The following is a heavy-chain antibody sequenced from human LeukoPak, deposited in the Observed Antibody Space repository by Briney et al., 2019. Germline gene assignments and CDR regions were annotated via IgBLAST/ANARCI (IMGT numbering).Heavy chain of an antibody. D-gene: IGHD3-22*01. CDR2: IHPSGST. CDR3: ARSSDSRKTGY. CDR1: GGSFSGYY. J-gene: IGHJ4*02. V-gene: IGHV4-34*01. Sequence: SETLSLTCAVSGGSFSGYYWNWIRQPPGKELEWIGEIHPSGSTNYNPSLKRRGTMTLDTSRNQFSLKMSSMTAADTAVYYCARSSDSRKTGYWGQGTLVTVSS.